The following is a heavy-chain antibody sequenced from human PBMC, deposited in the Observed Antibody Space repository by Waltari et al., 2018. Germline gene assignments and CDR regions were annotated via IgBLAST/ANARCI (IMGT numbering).Heavy chain of an antibody. Sequence: EVQLVESGGGLIQPGGSLRLSCAASGIIVSANYMNWVRQDPGKGPQWVSVIYSAGRTYYADSVKGRFTISRDNTKNTVYLQMNNLKTEDTAVYYCARPGEGPSSHWGQGTLVTVSS. CDR2: IYSAGRT. V-gene: IGHV3-53*01. D-gene: IGHD4-17*01. CDR3: ARPGEGPSSH. J-gene: IGHJ4*02. CDR1: GIIVSANY.